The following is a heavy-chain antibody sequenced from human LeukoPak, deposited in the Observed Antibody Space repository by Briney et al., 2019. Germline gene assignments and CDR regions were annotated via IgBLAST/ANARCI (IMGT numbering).Heavy chain of an antibody. Sequence: PVGALILSCCCFGFPLRKYDLHRVRHAPGEGLEGVATISYDGGNKYYADSVKGRFTISRDNSKNTLYLQMNSLRPEDTAVYYCVRTDCTGGSCYPNFDYWGQGTLVTVSS. D-gene: IGHD2-15*01. CDR1: GFPLRKYD. CDR2: ISYDGGNK. CDR3: VRTDCTGGSCYPNFDY. V-gene: IGHV3-30*16. J-gene: IGHJ4*02.